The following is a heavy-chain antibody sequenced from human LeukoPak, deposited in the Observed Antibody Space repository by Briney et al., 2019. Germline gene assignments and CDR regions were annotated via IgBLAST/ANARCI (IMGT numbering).Heavy chain of an antibody. J-gene: IGHJ4*02. Sequence: PSETLFLTCTVSGGSISGYYWNWVRQPADRGLEWIGRLYSSGDTYYNPSLKSRLTMSVDTSKNQFSLKLRSVTAADTAVYYCARGSSGSTKRYYFDAWGQGALVTVSS. D-gene: IGHD3-22*01. CDR3: ARGSSGSTKRYYFDA. V-gene: IGHV4-4*07. CDR2: LYSSGDT. CDR1: GGSISGYY.